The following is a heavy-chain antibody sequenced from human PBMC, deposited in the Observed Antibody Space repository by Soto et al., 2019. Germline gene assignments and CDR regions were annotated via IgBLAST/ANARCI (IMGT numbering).Heavy chain of an antibody. CDR1: GGSISSYY. V-gene: IGHV4-59*01. CDR3: AKGSSIAAAGRGYFDY. J-gene: IGHJ4*02. Sequence: SETLSLTCTVSGGSISSYYWSWIRQPPGKGLEWIGYIYYSGSTNYNPSLKSRVTISVDTSKNQFSLKLSSVTAADTAVYYCAKGSSIAAAGRGYFDYWGQGTLVTVSS. D-gene: IGHD6-13*01. CDR2: IYYSGST.